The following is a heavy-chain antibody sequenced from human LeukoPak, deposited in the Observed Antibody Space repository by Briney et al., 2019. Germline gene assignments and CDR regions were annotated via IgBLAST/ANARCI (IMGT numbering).Heavy chain of an antibody. CDR2: VSSSGRT. CDR3: ARVSHYYDSSGYYYVRAFDI. CDR1: GDSMTMNSYS. Sequence: SETLSLTCTVSGDSMTMNSYSWGWVRQPPGKALEWIGCVSSSGRTTYNPSLKSRVTISVDTSKNQFSLKLSSVTAADTAVYYCARVSHYYDSSGYYYVRAFDIWGQGTMVTVSS. V-gene: IGHV4-61*05. J-gene: IGHJ3*02. D-gene: IGHD3-22*01.